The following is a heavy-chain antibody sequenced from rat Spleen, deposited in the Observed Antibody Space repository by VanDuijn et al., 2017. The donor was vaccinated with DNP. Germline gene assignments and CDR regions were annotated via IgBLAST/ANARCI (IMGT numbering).Heavy chain of an antibody. CDR2: ISTGGGST. D-gene: IGHD1-4*01. CDR3: ARHVPGYYPFAC. J-gene: IGHJ3*01. V-gene: IGHV5-25*01. CDR1: GFTFSDYA. Sequence: EVQLVESGGGLVQPGRSLKLSCAASGFTFSDYAMAWVRQAPKKGLEWVASISTGGGSTYYRDSVKGRFTFSRDNAKSTLYLQMDSLRSEDTATYYCARHVPGYYPFACWGQGTLVTVSS.